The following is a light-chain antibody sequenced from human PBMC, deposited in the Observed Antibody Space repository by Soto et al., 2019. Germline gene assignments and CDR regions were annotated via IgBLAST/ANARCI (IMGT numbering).Light chain of an antibody. J-gene: IGLJ3*02. CDR1: SSDVGGYDL. V-gene: IGLV2-14*02. CDR3: AVWDDKLNGL. Sequence: QSALTQSASVSGSPGQSITFSCTGTSSDVGGYDLVSWYQQPPGKAPKLIIYEVTKRPSGVSNRFSGSKSGNTASLTISGLQAEDEADYYCAVWDDKLNGLFGGGTKLTVL. CDR2: EVT.